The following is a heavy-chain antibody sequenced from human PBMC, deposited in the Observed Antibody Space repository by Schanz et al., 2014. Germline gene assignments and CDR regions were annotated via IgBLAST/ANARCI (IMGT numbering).Heavy chain of an antibody. V-gene: IGHV3-23*04. CDR1: GFTFSSYA. D-gene: IGHD6-19*01. J-gene: IGHJ6*02. Sequence: EVQLVESGGGLVQPVGSLRLSCAASGFTFSSYAMPWIRQVPGKGLEWVSGIPHNDDGSYYADSVKGRFTISRDNSKNTLYLGMNSLRAEDTAVYYCAKVRNIHGWDYYGMDVWGQGTTVTVSS. CDR2: IPHNDDGS. CDR3: AKVRNIHGWDYYGMDV.